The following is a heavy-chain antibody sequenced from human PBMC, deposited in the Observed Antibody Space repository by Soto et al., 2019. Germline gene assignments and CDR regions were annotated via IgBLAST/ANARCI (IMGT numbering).Heavy chain of an antibody. CDR3: ACFFPGEYSYGFYYYGRDV. Sequence: PSETLSLTCAVDGGSFSGYYWTWIRKPPGTGLEWIGEINHSGSTNYNPSLKSRVTISVDTSKNQFSLKLTSVTAADTAVYYCACFFPGEYSYGFYYYGRDVWGQGTTVTVSS. D-gene: IGHD5-18*01. V-gene: IGHV4-34*01. J-gene: IGHJ6*02. CDR1: GGSFSGYY. CDR2: INHSGST.